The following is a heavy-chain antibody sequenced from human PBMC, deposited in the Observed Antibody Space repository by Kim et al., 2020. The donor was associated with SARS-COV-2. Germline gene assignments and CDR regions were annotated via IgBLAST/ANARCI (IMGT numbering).Heavy chain of an antibody. J-gene: IGHJ5*02. CDR3: ARDCSSTSCSRS. D-gene: IGHD2-2*01. Sequence: YTPSLKSRVTISVDTSKNQFSLKLSSVTAADTAVYYCARDCSSTSCSRSWGQGTLVTVSS. V-gene: IGHV4-34*01.